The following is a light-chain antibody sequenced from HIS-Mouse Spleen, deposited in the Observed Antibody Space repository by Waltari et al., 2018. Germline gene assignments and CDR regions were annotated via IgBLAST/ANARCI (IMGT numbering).Light chain of an antibody. CDR1: QSISSW. CDR3: QQYNSXWT. V-gene: IGKV1-5*03. Sequence: DIQMTQSPSTLSASVGDRVTITCRASQSISSWLAWYQQKPGKAPKLLIYKASSLESGVPSRFSGSGSGTEFTLTISSLQPDDFAXYYCQQYNSXWTFGQGTKVEIK. CDR2: KAS. J-gene: IGKJ1*01.